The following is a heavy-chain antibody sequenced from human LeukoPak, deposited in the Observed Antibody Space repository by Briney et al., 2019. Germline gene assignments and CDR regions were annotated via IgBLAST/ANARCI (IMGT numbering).Heavy chain of an antibody. CDR1: GGSISSGGYY. J-gene: IGHJ5*02. CDR2: IYYSGST. V-gene: IGHV4-31*03. D-gene: IGHD3-10*01. CDR3: ARDPQASRYGSGSYNWFDP. Sequence: SETLSLTCTVSGGSISSGGYYWSWIRQHPGKGLEWIGYIYYSGSTYYNPSLKSRVTISVDTSKNQFSLKLSSVTAADTAVYYCARDPQASRYGSGSYNWFDPWGQGTLVTVSS.